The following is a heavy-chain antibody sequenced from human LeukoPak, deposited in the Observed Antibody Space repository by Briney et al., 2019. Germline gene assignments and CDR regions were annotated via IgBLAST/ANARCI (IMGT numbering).Heavy chain of an antibody. CDR3: ARGSSWYSPDY. J-gene: IGHJ4*02. Sequence: TSETLSLTCTVSGGSIRSYYWSWIRQPPGKGLEWIGYIYYSGSTNYNPSLKSRVTISVDTSKNQFSLKLSSVTTADAAVYYCARGSSWYSPDYWGQGTLVTVSS. CDR2: IYYSGST. V-gene: IGHV4-59*01. D-gene: IGHD6-13*01. CDR1: GGSIRSYY.